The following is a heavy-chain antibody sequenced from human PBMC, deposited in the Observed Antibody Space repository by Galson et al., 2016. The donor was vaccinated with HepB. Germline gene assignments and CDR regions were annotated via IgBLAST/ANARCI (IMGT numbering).Heavy chain of an antibody. CDR1: GFIFSDSA. CDR2: IRSKANTYAT. CDR3: SRGPNDPTDYYYYGLDV. Sequence: SLRLSCAASGFIFSDSAFHWVRQASGKGLEWVGRIRSKANTYATAYDASVKGRFTISRDDSKNTGFLHMNSLKTEDTAVYYCSRGPNDPTDYYYYGLDVWGQGTTVTVSS. J-gene: IGHJ6*02. V-gene: IGHV3-73*01. D-gene: IGHD1-1*01.